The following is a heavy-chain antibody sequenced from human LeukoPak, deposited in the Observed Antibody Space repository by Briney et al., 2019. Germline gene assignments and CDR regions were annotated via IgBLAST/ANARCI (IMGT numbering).Heavy chain of an antibody. V-gene: IGHV3-9*03. J-gene: IGHJ6*02. Sequence: GRSLRLSCAASGFTFDDYAMHWVRQAPGKGLEWVPGISWNSGSIGYADSVKGRFTISRDNAKNSLYLQMNNLGAEDMALYYCAKGYGPQTYYGMDVWGQGTTVTVSS. CDR2: ISWNSGSI. CDR3: AKGYGPQTYYGMDV. CDR1: GFTFDDYA. D-gene: IGHD1-14*01.